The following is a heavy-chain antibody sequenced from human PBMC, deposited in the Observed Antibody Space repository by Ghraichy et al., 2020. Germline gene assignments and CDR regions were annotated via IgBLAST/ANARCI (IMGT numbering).Heavy chain of an antibody. V-gene: IGHV6-1*01. D-gene: IGHD7-27*01. CDR2: TYYRSKWYN. J-gene: IGHJ3*02. Sequence: SQTLSLTCVISGDSVSSKSAAWNWIRQSPSRGLEWLGRTYYRSKWYNDYAVSVKSRITINSDTSKNQFSLQLNSVTPEDTAVYYCAILGNSGYAFDIWGQGTMVTVSS. CDR1: GDSVSSKSAA. CDR3: AILGNSGYAFDI.